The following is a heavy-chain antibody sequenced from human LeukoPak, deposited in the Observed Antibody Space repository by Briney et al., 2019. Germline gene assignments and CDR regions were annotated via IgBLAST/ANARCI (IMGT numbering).Heavy chain of an antibody. CDR1: GFTVSSNY. J-gene: IGHJ4*02. CDR3: ASPGALGELLGN. D-gene: IGHD1-26*01. Sequence: GGSMRLSCAVSGFTVSSNYMSWVRQAPGKGLEWVSVIYSGGSTYYADSVKGRFTISRDNSKNTLYLQMNSLRAEDTAVYYCASPGALGELLGNWGQGTLVTVSS. CDR2: IYSGGST. V-gene: IGHV3-53*01.